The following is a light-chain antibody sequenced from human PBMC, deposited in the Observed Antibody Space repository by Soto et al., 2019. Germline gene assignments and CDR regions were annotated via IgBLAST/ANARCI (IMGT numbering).Light chain of an antibody. CDR3: HSYDSSLSGSV. CDR1: SSNIGSNY. Sequence: QPVLTQPPSASGTPGQRVTISCSGSSSNIGSNYVYWYQQLPGTAPKLLIYRNNQRPSGVPDRFSGSKSGTSASLAITGLQAEDEADYYCHSYDSSLSGSVFGGGTKVTVL. V-gene: IGLV1-47*01. J-gene: IGLJ3*02. CDR2: RNN.